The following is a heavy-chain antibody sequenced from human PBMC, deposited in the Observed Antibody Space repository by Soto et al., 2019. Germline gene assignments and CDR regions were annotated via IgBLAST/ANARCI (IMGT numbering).Heavy chain of an antibody. J-gene: IGHJ4*02. Sequence: GGSLRLSCAASGFTFSDYYMSWIRQATGKGLEWVSYISSSSSYTNYADSVKGRFTISRDNAKNSLYLQMNSLRAEDTAVYYCARDSAAAGLAFDYWGQGTLVTVSS. CDR2: ISSSSSYT. CDR1: GFTFSDYY. D-gene: IGHD6-13*01. V-gene: IGHV3-11*06. CDR3: ARDSAAAGLAFDY.